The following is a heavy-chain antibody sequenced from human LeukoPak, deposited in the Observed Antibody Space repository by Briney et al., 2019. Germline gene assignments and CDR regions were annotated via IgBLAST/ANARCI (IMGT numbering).Heavy chain of an antibody. CDR2: ISGSGGST. CDR3: ANRRDSSSWSTFFDY. D-gene: IGHD6-13*01. Sequence: GGSLRLSCAASGFTFSSYAMSWVRQAPGKGLEWVSAISGSGGSTYYADSVKGRFTISRDNSKNTLYLQMNSLRAEDTAVYYCANRRDSSSWSTFFDYWGQGTLVTVSS. V-gene: IGHV3-23*01. J-gene: IGHJ4*02. CDR1: GFTFSSYA.